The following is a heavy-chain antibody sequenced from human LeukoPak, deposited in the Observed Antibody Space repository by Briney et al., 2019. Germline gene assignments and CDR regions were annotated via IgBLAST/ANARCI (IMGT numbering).Heavy chain of an antibody. CDR1: GFTFSSYA. V-gene: IGHV3-30*04. Sequence: GGSLRLSCAASGFTFSSYAMHWVRQAPGKGLEWVAVISYDGSNKYYADSVKGRFTISRDNSKNTLYLQMNSLRAEDTAVYYCARGLQYYYGSGSHPYYFDYWGQGTLVTVSS. CDR3: ARGLQYYYGSGSHPYYFDY. D-gene: IGHD3-10*01. J-gene: IGHJ4*02. CDR2: ISYDGSNK.